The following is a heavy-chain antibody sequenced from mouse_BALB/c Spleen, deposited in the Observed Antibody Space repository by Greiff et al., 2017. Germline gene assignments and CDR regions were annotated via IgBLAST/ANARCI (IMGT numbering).Heavy chain of an antibody. CDR1: GYTFTDYN. Sequence: VQLKESGPELVKPGASVKIPCKASGYTFTDYNMDWVKQSHGKSLEWIGDINPNNGGTIYNQKFKGKATLTVDKSSSTAYMELRSLTSEDTAVYYCARVDEAFAYWGQGTLVTVSA. J-gene: IGHJ3*01. V-gene: IGHV1-18*01. CDR2: INPNNGGT. CDR3: ARVDEAFAY.